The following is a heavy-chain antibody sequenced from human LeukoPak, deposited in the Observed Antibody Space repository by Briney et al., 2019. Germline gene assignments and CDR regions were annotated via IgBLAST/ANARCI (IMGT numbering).Heavy chain of an antibody. J-gene: IGHJ3*02. CDR2: IYYSGST. Sequence: SETLSLTCTVSGGSISSYYWSWIRQPPGKGLEWIGYIYYSGSTYYNPSLKSRVTISVDTSKNQFSLKLSSVTAADTAVYYCARDGGYITMVRGVNPRGAFDIWGQGTMVTVSS. D-gene: IGHD3-10*01. CDR3: ARDGGYITMVRGVNPRGAFDI. CDR1: GGSISSYY. V-gene: IGHV4-59*01.